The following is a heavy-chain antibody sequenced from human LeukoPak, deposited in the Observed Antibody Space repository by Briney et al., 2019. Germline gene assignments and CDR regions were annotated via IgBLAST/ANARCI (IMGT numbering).Heavy chain of an antibody. J-gene: IGHJ6*03. V-gene: IGHV1-2*02. CDR2: INPNSGGT. CDR1: GYTFTGYY. CDR3: ARGVSGSWYDYYYYMDV. Sequence: ASVKVSCKASGYTFTGYYMHWVRQAPGQGLEWMGWINPNSGGTNYAQKFQGRVTMTRDTSISTAYIELSRLRSDDTAVYYCARGVSGSWYDYYYYMDVWGKGTTVTVSS. D-gene: IGHD6-13*01.